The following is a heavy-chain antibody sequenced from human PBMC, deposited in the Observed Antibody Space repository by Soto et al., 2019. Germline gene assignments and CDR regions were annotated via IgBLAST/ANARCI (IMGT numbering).Heavy chain of an antibody. J-gene: IGHJ4*02. Sequence: GSLRLSCAASGFPFSTYDMSWIRQAPGKGLEWVSYISSSSSTIYYADSVEGRFTISRDNAKNSLDLQMNSLRAEDTAVYYCAKDGGYSYGPYDYWGQGTLVTVSS. CDR2: ISSSSSTI. V-gene: IGHV3-48*01. D-gene: IGHD5-18*01. CDR1: GFPFSTYD. CDR3: AKDGGYSYGPYDY.